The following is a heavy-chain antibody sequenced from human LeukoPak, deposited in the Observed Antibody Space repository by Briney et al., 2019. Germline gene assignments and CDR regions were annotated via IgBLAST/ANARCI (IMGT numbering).Heavy chain of an antibody. CDR1: GFTFSSYE. CDR2: ISSSGSTI. Sequence: GGSLRLSCAASGFTFSSYEMNWVRQAPGKGLEWVSYISSSGSTIYYADSVKGRFTISRDNAKNSLYLQMNSLRAEDTAVYYCARNGYCSSTSCYPVYYFDHWGQGTLVTVSS. D-gene: IGHD2-2*01. CDR3: ARNGYCSSTSCYPVYYFDH. J-gene: IGHJ4*02. V-gene: IGHV3-48*03.